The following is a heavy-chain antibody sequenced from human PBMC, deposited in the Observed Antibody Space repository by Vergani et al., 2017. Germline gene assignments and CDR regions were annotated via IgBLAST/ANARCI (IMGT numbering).Heavy chain of an antibody. CDR1: GGSISSSSYY. CDR2: IYYSGST. V-gene: IGHV4-39*01. CDR3: ARVGRGGAVAGILDY. J-gene: IGHJ4*02. Sequence: QLQLQESGPGLVKPSETLSLTCTVSGGSISSSSYYWGWIRQPPGKGLEWIGSIYYSGSTYYNPSLKSRVTISVDTSKNQFSLKLSSVTAADTAVYYCARVGRGGAVAGILDYWGQGTLVTVSS. D-gene: IGHD6-19*01.